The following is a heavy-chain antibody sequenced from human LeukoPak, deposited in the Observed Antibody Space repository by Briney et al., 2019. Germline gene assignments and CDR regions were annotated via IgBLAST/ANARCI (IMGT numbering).Heavy chain of an antibody. V-gene: IGHV1-2*02. J-gene: IGHJ3*02. CDR2: INPNSGGT. CDR1: GYTFTRYY. CDR3: ASGFMGYDRSGYYDDAFDI. D-gene: IGHD3-22*01. Sequence: ASVKVSCKASGYTFTRYYVNWVRQAPGQGLEWMGWINPNSGGTNSAQKFQGRVSMTRDTSINTAYMEMRRLRSDDTAVYYCASGFMGYDRSGYYDDAFDIWGQGTMVTVSS.